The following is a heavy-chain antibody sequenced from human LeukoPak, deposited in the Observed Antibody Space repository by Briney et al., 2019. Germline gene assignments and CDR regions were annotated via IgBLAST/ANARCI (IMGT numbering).Heavy chain of an antibody. CDR2: IYPGVSET. CDR3: ARPMEMTTGTALDI. V-gene: IGHV5-51*01. J-gene: IGHJ3*02. CDR1: GFRFISYW. Sequence: GAVKIHCYWFGFRFISYWIGGVRQMPGEGLEGMGVIYPGVSETRYSPSFQGQASMSADRSISPAYLQWNNLKASDTATYYCARPMEMTTGTALDIWGQGTVVTVSS. D-gene: IGHD1-1*01.